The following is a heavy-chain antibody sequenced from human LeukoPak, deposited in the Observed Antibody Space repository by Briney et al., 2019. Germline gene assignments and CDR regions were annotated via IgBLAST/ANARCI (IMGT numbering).Heavy chain of an antibody. V-gene: IGHV3-23*01. CDR3: AKDHYDILTGYLFDY. Sequence: GGSLRLSCAASGFTFSNYAMSWVRQAPGKGLEWVSAISGSGGNTYYADSVKGRFTISRDNSKNTLYLQMNSLRAEDTAVYYCAKDHYDILTGYLFDYWGQGTLVTVSS. D-gene: IGHD3-9*01. CDR1: GFTFSNYA. J-gene: IGHJ4*02. CDR2: ISGSGGNT.